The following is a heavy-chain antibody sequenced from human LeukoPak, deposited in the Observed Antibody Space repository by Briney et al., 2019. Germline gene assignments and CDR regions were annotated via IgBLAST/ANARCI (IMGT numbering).Heavy chain of an antibody. J-gene: IGHJ4*02. Sequence: PRGSLRLSCAAFGFTFSSYDMSWVRQAPGKGLDWVSAIIGSGGSIYYADSVEGRFTISRDNYKNTLYLEMTSLRAGDTARYYWVKGPYRGDDLDYFDYWGQGTLVTVSS. V-gene: IGHV3-23*01. D-gene: IGHD5-12*01. CDR1: GFTFSSYD. CDR2: IIGSGGSI. CDR3: VKGPYRGDDLDYFDY.